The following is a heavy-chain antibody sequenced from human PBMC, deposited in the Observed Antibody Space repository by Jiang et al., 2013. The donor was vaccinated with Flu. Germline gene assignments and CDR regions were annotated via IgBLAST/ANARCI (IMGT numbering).Heavy chain of an antibody. J-gene: IGHJ6*02. CDR3: AKDLVERSTSAYDFWSGYYTGLDYYYGMDV. D-gene: IGHD3-3*01. V-gene: IGHV3-23*01. Sequence: CAASGFTFSSYAMSWVRQAPGKGLEWVSAISGSGGSTYYADSVKGRFTISRDNSKNTLYLQMNSLRAEDTAVYYCAKDLVERSTSAYDFWSGYYTGLDYYYGMDVWGQGTTVTVSS. CDR1: GFTFSSYA. CDR2: ISGSGGST.